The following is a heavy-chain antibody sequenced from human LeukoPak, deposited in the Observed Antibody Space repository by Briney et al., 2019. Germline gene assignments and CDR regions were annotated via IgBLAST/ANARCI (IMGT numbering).Heavy chain of an antibody. Sequence: SVKVSCKASGGTFSSYAISWVRQAPGQGLEWMGGIIPIFGTANYAQKFQGRVTITTDESTSTAYMELSSLRSEDTAVYYCARIVYDSSGYPYYLDYWGQGTLVTVSS. D-gene: IGHD3-22*01. V-gene: IGHV1-69*05. CDR1: GGTFSSYA. CDR2: IIPIFGTA. J-gene: IGHJ4*02. CDR3: ARIVYDSSGYPYYLDY.